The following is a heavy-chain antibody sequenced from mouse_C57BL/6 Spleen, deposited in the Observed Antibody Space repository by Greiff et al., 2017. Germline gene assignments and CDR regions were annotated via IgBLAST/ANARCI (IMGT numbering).Heavy chain of an antibody. CDR1: GFTFNTYA. CDR2: IRSKSSNCAT. J-gene: IGHJ3*01. V-gene: IGHV10-3*01. CDR3: VRHYYDYVEWCAD. Sequence: EVNVVESGGGLVQPKGSLKLSCAASGFTFNTYAMHWVRQAPGKGLEWVARIRSKSSNCATYYADSVKDRFTISRDDSQSMLYLQMNNLKTEVTALYSCVRHYYDYVEWCADWGQGNLVTVSA. D-gene: IGHD2-4*01.